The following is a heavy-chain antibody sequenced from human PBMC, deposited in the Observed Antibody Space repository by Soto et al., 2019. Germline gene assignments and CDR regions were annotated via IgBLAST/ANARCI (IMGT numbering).Heavy chain of an antibody. J-gene: IGHJ6*02. CDR3: AKAPQGDYDYVWGSYRYGMTDYGMDV. D-gene: IGHD3-16*02. V-gene: IGHV3-23*01. Sequence: PGGSLRLSCAASGFTFSSYAMSWVRQAPGKGLEWVSAISGSGGSTYYADSVKGRFTISRGNSKNTLYLQMNSLRAEDTAVYYCAKAPQGDYDYVWGSYRYGMTDYGMDVWGQGTTVTVSS. CDR1: GFTFSSYA. CDR2: ISGSGGST.